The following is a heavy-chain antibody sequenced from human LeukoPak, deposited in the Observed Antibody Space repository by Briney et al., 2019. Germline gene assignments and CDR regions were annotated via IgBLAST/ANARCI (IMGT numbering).Heavy chain of an antibody. Sequence: PGGSLRLSCAASGFTFSDYNMNWVRQAPGKGLEGVAYITNGGSTIHHADSVKGRFTISRENAKKTLYLQMNSLRAEDTAVYYCARSIGLTGGGVDVWGQGTTVTVSS. J-gene: IGHJ6*02. CDR3: ARSIGLTGGGVDV. V-gene: IGHV3-11*01. D-gene: IGHD3-9*01. CDR2: ITNGGSTI. CDR1: GFTFSDYN.